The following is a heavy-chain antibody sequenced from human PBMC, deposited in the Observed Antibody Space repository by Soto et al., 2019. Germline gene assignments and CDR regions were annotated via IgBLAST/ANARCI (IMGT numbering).Heavy chain of an antibody. CDR1: GGTFSSYA. Sequence: QVQLVQSGAEVKKPGSSVKVSCKASGGTFSSYAISWVRQAPGQGLEWMGGIIPIFGTANYAQKFQGRVTITADESTITAYMELSSLRSEDTAVYYCARERNSIYYYDSSGYYRFDYWGQGTLVTVSS. V-gene: IGHV1-69*12. CDR3: ARERNSIYYYDSSGYYRFDY. D-gene: IGHD3-22*01. CDR2: IIPIFGTA. J-gene: IGHJ4*02.